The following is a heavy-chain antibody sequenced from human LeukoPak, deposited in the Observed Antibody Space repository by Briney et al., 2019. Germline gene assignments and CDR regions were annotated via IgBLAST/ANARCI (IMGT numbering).Heavy chain of an antibody. CDR1: GFTFSSYS. J-gene: IGHJ3*02. Sequence: GGSLRLSCAASGFTFSSYSMNWVRQAPGKGLEWVSSISSSTSYIYYADSVKGRFTISRDNAENSLYLQMNSLRAEDTAVYYCARNRSPGGGYSYGYDAFDIWGQGTMVTVSS. V-gene: IGHV3-21*01. CDR3: ARNRSPGGGYSYGYDAFDI. D-gene: IGHD5-18*01. CDR2: ISSSTSYI.